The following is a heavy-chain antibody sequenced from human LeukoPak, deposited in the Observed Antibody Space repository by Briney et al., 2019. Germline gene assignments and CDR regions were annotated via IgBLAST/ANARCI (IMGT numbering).Heavy chain of an antibody. V-gene: IGHV3-66*01. CDR1: GFTVSSNY. Sequence: GGSLRLSCAASGFTVSSNYMSWVRQAPGKGLEWVSVIYSGGSTYYADSVKGRFTISRDNSKNTLYLQMNSLRAEDTAAYYCARDQGFLEWDYWGQGTLVTVSS. J-gene: IGHJ4*02. CDR2: IYSGGST. D-gene: IGHD3-3*01. CDR3: ARDQGFLEWDY.